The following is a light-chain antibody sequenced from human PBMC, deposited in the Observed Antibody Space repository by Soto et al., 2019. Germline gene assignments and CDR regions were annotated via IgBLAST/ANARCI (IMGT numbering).Light chain of an antibody. CDR1: QSLSGN. CDR3: QQYSSSRT. CDR2: GGS. J-gene: IGKJ1*01. Sequence: EVVMTQSPATLAGSPGETVTLSCRASQSLSGNLAWYQQKPGQAPRLLIYGGSSRATGIPVRFSGSGSETDFTLTITRLEPEDFAVYYFQQYSSSRTFGQGTKVDIK. V-gene: IGKV3-20*01.